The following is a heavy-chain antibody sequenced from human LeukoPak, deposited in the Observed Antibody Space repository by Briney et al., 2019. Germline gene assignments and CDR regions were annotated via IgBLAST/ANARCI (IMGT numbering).Heavy chain of an antibody. V-gene: IGHV3-30-3*01. CDR3: ARSPNWGSGYYFDY. D-gene: IGHD7-27*01. J-gene: IGHJ4*02. CDR1: GFTFSSYW. Sequence: GGSLRLSCAASGFTFSSYWMSWVRQAPGKGLEWVAVISYDGSNKYYADSVKGRLTISRDNSKNTLYLQMNSLRAEDTAVYYCARSPNWGSGYYFDYWGQGTLVTVSS. CDR2: ISYDGSNK.